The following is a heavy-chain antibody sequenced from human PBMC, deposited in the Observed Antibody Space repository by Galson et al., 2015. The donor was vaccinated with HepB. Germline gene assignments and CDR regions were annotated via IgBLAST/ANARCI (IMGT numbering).Heavy chain of an antibody. CDR3: TREAYSSSWAPYYFDY. V-gene: IGHV3-49*03. CDR1: GFTFGDYA. D-gene: IGHD6-13*01. CDR2: IRSKAYGGTT. J-gene: IGHJ4*02. Sequence: SLRLSCAASGFTFGDYAMSWFRQAPGKGLEWVGFIRSKAYGGTTEYAASVKGRFTISRDDSKSIAYLQMNSLKTEDTAVYYCTREAYSSSWAPYYFDYWGQGTLVTVSS.